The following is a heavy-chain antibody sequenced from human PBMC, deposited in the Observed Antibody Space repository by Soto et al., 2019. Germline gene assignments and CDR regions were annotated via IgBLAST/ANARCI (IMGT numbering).Heavy chain of an antibody. Sequence: LRLSCVASGFTFSRYSMNWVRQAPGKGLEWVSSISSSGSYIFYADSVKGRFTISRDNAKNSLHLQMNSLRAEDTAVYYCARLGTAMVRVKDHWGQGTLVTVSS. CDR2: ISSSGSYI. CDR3: ARLGTAMVRVKDH. J-gene: IGHJ4*02. CDR1: GFTFSRYS. D-gene: IGHD5-18*01. V-gene: IGHV3-21*01.